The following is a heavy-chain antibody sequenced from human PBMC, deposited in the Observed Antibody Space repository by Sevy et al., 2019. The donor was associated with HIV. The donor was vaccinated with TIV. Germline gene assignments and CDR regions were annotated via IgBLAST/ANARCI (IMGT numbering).Heavy chain of an antibody. V-gene: IGHV3-53*01. J-gene: IGHJ6*02. CDR1: GFPVSSSY. CDR2: LYSGSKT. Sequence: GGSLRLSCAASGFPVSSSYMNWVRQAPGKGLEWVSVLYSGSKTDYADSVKGRFTISRDNSKNTLYLQMNSLRAEDTVVYYCARDKNTFYYGMDVWGQGTTVTVSS. D-gene: IGHD2-2*02. CDR3: ARDKNTFYYGMDV.